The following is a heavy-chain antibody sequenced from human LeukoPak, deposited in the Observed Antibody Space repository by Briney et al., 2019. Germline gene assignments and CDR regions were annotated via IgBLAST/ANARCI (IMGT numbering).Heavy chain of an antibody. J-gene: IGHJ5*02. CDR1: GYTFTSYY. CDR2: INPSGGST. D-gene: IGHD1-1*01. V-gene: IGHV1-46*01. Sequence: ASVKVSCKASGYTFTSYYMHWVRQAPGQGLEWMGIINPSGGSTSYAQKFQGRVTMTRDTSASTVYMELSSLRSEDTAVYYCAREQLNNWFDPWGQGTLVTVSS. CDR3: AREQLNNWFDP.